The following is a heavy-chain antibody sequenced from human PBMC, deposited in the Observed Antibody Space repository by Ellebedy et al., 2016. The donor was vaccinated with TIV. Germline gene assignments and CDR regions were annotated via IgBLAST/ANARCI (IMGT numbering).Heavy chain of an antibody. V-gene: IGHV4-59*12. CDR3: ARGGRDPTYYYYYMDV. D-gene: IGHD2-15*01. Sequence: SETLSLTCTVSGGSISSYYWSWIRQPPGKGLEYIGYIYYTGSTNYSPSLKSRVTISVDTSKNQFSLKLSSVTAADTAVYYCARGGRDPTYYYYYMDVWGKGTTVTVSS. CDR1: GGSISSYY. CDR2: IYYTGST. J-gene: IGHJ6*03.